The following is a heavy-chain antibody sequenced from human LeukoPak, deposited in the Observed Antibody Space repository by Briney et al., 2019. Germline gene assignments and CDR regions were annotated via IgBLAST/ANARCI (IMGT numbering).Heavy chain of an antibody. CDR1: GGSFSGYY. CDR2: INHSGST. Sequence: KPSETLSLTCAVYGGSFSGYYWSWIRQPPGKGLEWIGEINHSGSTNYNPSLKSRVTISVDTSKNQFSLKLSSVTAADTAVHYCARSPHAYSNYGNNYYYYMDVWGKGTTVTVSS. CDR3: ARSPHAYSNYGNNYYYYMDV. D-gene: IGHD4-11*01. V-gene: IGHV4-34*01. J-gene: IGHJ6*03.